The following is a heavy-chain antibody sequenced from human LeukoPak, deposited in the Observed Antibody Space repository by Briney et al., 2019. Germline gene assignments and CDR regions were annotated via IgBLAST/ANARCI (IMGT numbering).Heavy chain of an antibody. CDR1: GYTFTGFY. D-gene: IGHD1-26*01. CDR2: INPNSGGT. CDR3: AREAEGATNPSQFDY. V-gene: IGHV1-2*02. Sequence: ASVKVSCKASGYTFTGFYMHWVRQAPGQGLEWMGWINPNSGGTNYAQKFQGRVTMTRDTSINTAYMELSSLRSEDTAVYYCAREAEGATNPSQFDYWGQGTLVTVSS. J-gene: IGHJ4*02.